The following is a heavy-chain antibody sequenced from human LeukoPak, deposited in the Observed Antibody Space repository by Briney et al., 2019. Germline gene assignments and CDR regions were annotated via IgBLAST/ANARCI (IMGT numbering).Heavy chain of an antibody. V-gene: IGHV1-18*01. CDR2: ISAYNGNT. CDR1: GYTFTSYG. Sequence: GASVKASCKASGYTFTSYGISWVRQAPGQGLEWMGWISAYNGNTNYAQKLQGRVTMTTDTSTSTAYMELGSLRSDDTAVYYCARDEITMMTYYYGMDVWGQGTTVTVSS. CDR3: ARDEITMMTYYYGMDV. J-gene: IGHJ6*02. D-gene: IGHD3-22*01.